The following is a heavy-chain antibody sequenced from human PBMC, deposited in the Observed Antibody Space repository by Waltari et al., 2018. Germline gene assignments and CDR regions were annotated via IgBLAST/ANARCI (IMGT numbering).Heavy chain of an antibody. J-gene: IGHJ4*02. CDR2: IDPSDSYT. D-gene: IGHD4-17*01. CDR3: ARRSYGDYGWYRIDY. Sequence: EVQLVQSGAEVKKPGESLRISCKGSGYSFTSYWLRWVRPVAGKGLEWMGRIDPSDSYTNYSPSFQGHVTISADKSISTAYLQWSSLKASDTAMYYCARRSYGDYGWYRIDYWGQGTLVTVSS. CDR1: GYSFTSYW. V-gene: IGHV5-10-1*03.